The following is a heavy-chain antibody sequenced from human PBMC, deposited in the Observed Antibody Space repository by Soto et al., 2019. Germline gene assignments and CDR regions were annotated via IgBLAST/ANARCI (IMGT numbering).Heavy chain of an antibody. CDR1: GDSFSTSRHY. CDR2: VYSIGIP. J-gene: IGHJ4*02. V-gene: IGHV4-39*01. CDR3: ARRRGLSAPCDD. Sequence: QLHLQESGPGLVKPSETLSLTCTVSGDSFSTSRHYWDWILQPPGKELGWIGTVYSIGIPYYNPSLKSRVAMYVDTSKNQFSLRLNSAIAADTAVYFCARRRGLSAPCDDCGQGTLVTVSS.